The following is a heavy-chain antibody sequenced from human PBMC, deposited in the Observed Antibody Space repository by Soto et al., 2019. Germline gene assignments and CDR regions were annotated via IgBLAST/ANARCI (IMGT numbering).Heavy chain of an antibody. CDR3: TRHDVMPVIRHGMAV. J-gene: IGHJ6*02. Sequence: PSETLSLTCTVSGGSINNYYWSWIRQPPGKGLEWIGYIFYLGNTIYNPSLKSRVTMLVDTSKNQFSLDLSSVTAADTAVYYCTRHDVMPVIRHGMAVWGQGTTVTVSS. CDR2: IFYLGNT. CDR1: GGSINNYY. D-gene: IGHD2-2*01. V-gene: IGHV4-59*01.